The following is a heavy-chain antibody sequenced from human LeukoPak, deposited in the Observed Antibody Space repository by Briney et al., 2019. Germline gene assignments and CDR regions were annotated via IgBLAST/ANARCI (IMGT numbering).Heavy chain of an antibody. D-gene: IGHD1-14*01. CDR3: ARTPGTHFDY. CDR1: GGSISSTHW. Sequence: PSETLSLTCAVSGGSISSTHWWSWVRQPPGKGLEWIGEIFQSGRTNYNPSLKSRVTISVDKSRNQFSLKLSSVTAADTAMYYCARTPGTHFDYWGQGTLVTVSS. V-gene: IGHV4-4*02. CDR2: IFQSGRT. J-gene: IGHJ4*02.